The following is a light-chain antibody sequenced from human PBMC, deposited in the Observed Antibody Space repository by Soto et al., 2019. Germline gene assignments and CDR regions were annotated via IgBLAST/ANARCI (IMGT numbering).Light chain of an antibody. CDR2: DAS. J-gene: IGKJ5*01. CDR3: QQYGSSAPIT. Sequence: EFVLTQSPATLSLSPGERATLSCRASQSVSSYLAWYQQKPGQAPRLLIYDASNRATGIPARFSGTGSGTDFTLTISRLEPEDFALYYCQQYGSSAPITFGQGTRLEIK. V-gene: IGKV3-20*01. CDR1: QSVSSY.